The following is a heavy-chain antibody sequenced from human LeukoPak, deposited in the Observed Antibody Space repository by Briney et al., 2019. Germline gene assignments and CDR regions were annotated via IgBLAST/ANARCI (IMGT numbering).Heavy chain of an antibody. CDR3: ARGDYTALDY. Sequence: PSETLSLTCAVYGGSFSGYNWSWIRQPPGKGLEWIGEINHSGSTNYNPSLKSRVTISVDTSKNQFSLRVSSVTAADTAVYYCARGDYTALDYWGQGTLVTVSS. V-gene: IGHV4-34*01. CDR1: GGSFSGYN. D-gene: IGHD3-3*01. CDR2: INHSGST. J-gene: IGHJ4*02.